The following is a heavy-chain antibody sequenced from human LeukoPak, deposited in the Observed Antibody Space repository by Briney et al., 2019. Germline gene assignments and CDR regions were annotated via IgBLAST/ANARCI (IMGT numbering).Heavy chain of an antibody. CDR1: GFTFSSYG. CDR3: ARQADYGSGSYDHYYYYGMGV. Sequence: GRSLRLSCAASGFTFSSYGMHWVRQAPGKGLEWVAVIWYDGSNKYYADSVKGRFTISRDNSKNTLYLQMNSLRAEDTAVYYCARQADYGSGSYDHYYYYGMGVWGQGTTVTVSS. D-gene: IGHD3-10*01. V-gene: IGHV3-33*01. CDR2: IWYDGSNK. J-gene: IGHJ6*02.